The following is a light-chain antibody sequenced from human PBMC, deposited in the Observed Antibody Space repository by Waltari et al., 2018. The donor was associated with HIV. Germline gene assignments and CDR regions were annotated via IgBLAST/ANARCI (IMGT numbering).Light chain of an antibody. CDR1: SLRTYY. Sequence: SSELTQDPSVSVALSPTVRITCQGDSLRTYYATWYQQKPRQAPVIVIYGKNNRLSGIPDRFSGSSSGDTASLTITGAQAEDEADYYCSSRDSSGTHVLFGGGTKLTVL. CDR2: GKN. V-gene: IGLV3-19*01. CDR3: SSRDSSGTHVL. J-gene: IGLJ2*01.